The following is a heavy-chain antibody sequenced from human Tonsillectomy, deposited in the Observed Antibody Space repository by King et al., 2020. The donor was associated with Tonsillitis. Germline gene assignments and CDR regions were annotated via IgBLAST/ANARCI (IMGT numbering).Heavy chain of an antibody. V-gene: IGHV1-46*01. D-gene: IGHD3-22*01. CDR1: GYTFTSYY. J-gene: IGHJ3*02. Sequence: VQLVQSGAEVKKPGASVKVSCKASGYTFTSYYMHWVRQAPGQGLEWMGIINPSGGSTSYAQKFQGRVTMTRDTSTSTVYMELSSLRSEDTAVYYCATTLRGGYYVSNRAFDIWGQGTMVTVSS. CDR3: ATTLRGGYYVSNRAFDI. CDR2: INPSGGST.